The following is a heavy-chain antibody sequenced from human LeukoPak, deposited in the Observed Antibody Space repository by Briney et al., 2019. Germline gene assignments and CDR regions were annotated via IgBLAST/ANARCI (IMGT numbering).Heavy chain of an antibody. D-gene: IGHD3-22*01. Sequence: ASVKVSCKASGYTFTSHFMHWVRQAPGQGLEWMGIINPRSGSTSYTQKVQGRVTMTRDTSTSTVYMELSSLRSEDTAVYYCARVKSYYYDTSDKVAFDIWGQGTMVTVSS. CDR2: INPRSGST. J-gene: IGHJ3*02. CDR1: GYTFTSHF. V-gene: IGHV1-46*01. CDR3: ARVKSYYYDTSDKVAFDI.